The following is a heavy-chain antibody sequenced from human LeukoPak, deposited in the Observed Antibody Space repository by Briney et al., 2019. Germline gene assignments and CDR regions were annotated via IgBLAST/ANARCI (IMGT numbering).Heavy chain of an antibody. CDR2: FDPEDGET. Sequence: ASVKVSCKVSGYTLTELSMHWVRQAPGKGLEWMGGFDPEDGETIYAQKFQGRVTMTEDTSTDTAYMELSSLRSEDTAVYYCATVGRAGNDYGDYGYGMDVWGQGTTVTVSS. D-gene: IGHD4-17*01. CDR3: ATVGRAGNDYGDYGYGMDV. J-gene: IGHJ6*02. CDR1: GYTLTELS. V-gene: IGHV1-24*01.